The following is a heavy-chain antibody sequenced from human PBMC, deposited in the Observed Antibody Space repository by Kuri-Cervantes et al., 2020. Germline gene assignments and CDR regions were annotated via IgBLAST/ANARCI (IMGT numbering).Heavy chain of an antibody. J-gene: IGHJ5*02. CDR1: GITFSSYP. V-gene: IGHV3-23*01. CDR3: ARAWQWVVS. Sequence: GGSLRLSCAASGITFSSYPMSWVRQAPGKGLEWVSRISKTADTTYYTDSVKGRFTVSRDNSKNTLSLQMTSLRAEDTAVYYCARAWQWVVSWGQGTLVTVSS. D-gene: IGHD6-19*01. CDR2: ISKTADTT.